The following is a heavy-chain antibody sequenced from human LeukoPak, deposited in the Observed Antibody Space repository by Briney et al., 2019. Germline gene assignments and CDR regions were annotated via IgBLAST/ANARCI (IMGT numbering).Heavy chain of an antibody. Sequence: ASVKVSCKASGYTFAGYYMHWVRQAPGQGLEWMGWINPKIGGTNYAQKFQGRVTMTRDTSISTTYMELSRLRSDDTAVYYCAREIGSGSFLDNWGQGTLVTVSS. CDR3: AREIGSGSFLDN. V-gene: IGHV1-2*02. J-gene: IGHJ4*02. CDR1: GYTFAGYY. CDR2: INPKIGGT. D-gene: IGHD3-10*01.